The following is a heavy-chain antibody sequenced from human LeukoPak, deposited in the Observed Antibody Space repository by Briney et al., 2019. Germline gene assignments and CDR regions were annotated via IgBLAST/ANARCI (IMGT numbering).Heavy chain of an antibody. CDR3: ARLEGGYCSSTSCYGGFDP. V-gene: IGHV4-34*01. J-gene: IGHJ5*02. Sequence: SETLSLTCAVYGGSFSGYYWSWIRQPPGKGLEWIGEINHSGSTNYNPSLKSRVTISVDTSKNQFSLKLSSVTAADTAVYYCARLEGGYCSSTSCYGGFDPWGQGTLVTVSS. CDR2: INHSGST. CDR1: GGSFSGYY. D-gene: IGHD2-2*01.